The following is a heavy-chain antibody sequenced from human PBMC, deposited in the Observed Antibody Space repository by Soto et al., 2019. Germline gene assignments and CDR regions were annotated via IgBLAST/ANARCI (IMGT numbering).Heavy chain of an antibody. D-gene: IGHD2-2*01. V-gene: IGHV3-48*03. CDR1: GFSFSSYE. Sequence: PGGSLRLSCAASGFSFSSYEMNWVRQAPGKGLEWVSFISSSGSTIFYADSVKGRFTISRDNAKNSLYLQMNSLRAEDTAVYYCARHQPGNYYYYAMDVWGQGTTVTVSS. CDR2: ISSSGSTI. CDR3: ARHQPGNYYYYAMDV. J-gene: IGHJ6*02.